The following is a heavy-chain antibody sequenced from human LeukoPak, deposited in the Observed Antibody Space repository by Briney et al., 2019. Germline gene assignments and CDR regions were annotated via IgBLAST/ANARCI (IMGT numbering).Heavy chain of an antibody. CDR1: GFTFSSYW. CDR3: ASESVVVSFDY. CDR2: INSDGSST. Sequence: GGSLRLSCAASGFTFSSYWMHWVRQALGKGLVWVSRINSDGSSTSYADSVKGRFTISRDNVKNTLYLQMNSLRAEDTAVYYCASESVVVSFDYWGQGTLVTVSS. J-gene: IGHJ4*02. V-gene: IGHV3-74*01. D-gene: IGHD2-15*01.